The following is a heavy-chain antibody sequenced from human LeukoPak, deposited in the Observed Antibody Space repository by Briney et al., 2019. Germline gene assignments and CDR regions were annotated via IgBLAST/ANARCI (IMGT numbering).Heavy chain of an antibody. Sequence: SGGSLRLSCAASGFTFSSYATSWVRQAPGKGLEWVSAISGSGGSTYYADSVKGRFTISRDNSKNTLYLQMNSLRAEDTAVYYCAKQTTFPGSYHLANFDYWGQGTLVTVSS. J-gene: IGHJ4*02. V-gene: IGHV3-23*01. CDR2: ISGSGGST. CDR3: AKQTTFPGSYHLANFDY. D-gene: IGHD3-10*01. CDR1: GFTFSSYA.